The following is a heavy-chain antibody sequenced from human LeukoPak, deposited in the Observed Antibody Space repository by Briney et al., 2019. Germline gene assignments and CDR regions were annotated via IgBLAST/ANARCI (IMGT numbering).Heavy chain of an antibody. CDR2: IYAGGST. J-gene: IGHJ3*02. CDR3: ARDFSLARPLDPFDM. CDR1: GFTVSSNY. D-gene: IGHD6-6*01. V-gene: IGHV3-53*01. Sequence: GGSLRLSCAASGFTVSSNYMSRVRQPPGKGLEWVSVIYAGGSTYYGDSVKGRFTISRDNSKNTLYLQMNSLRAEDTAVYYCARDFSLARPLDPFDMWGQGTMVTVSS.